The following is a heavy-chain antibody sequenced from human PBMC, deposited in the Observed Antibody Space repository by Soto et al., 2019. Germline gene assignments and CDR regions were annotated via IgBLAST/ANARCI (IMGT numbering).Heavy chain of an antibody. J-gene: IGHJ4*02. Sequence: QITLKESGPTLVKPTQTLTLTCSFSGFSLNTGGVGVGWIRQPPGKALEWLALIYWDGDKRYSPSLKSRLAIPKDNSKNQVVLTMTKMDPVDTATYYCAHRGAAAGPVDYWGQGTLVTVSS. CDR2: IYWDGDK. D-gene: IGHD6-13*01. CDR3: AHRGAAAGPVDY. V-gene: IGHV2-5*02. CDR1: GFSLNTGGVG.